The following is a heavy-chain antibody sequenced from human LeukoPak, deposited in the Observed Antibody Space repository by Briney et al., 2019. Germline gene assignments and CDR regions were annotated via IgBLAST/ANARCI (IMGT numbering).Heavy chain of an antibody. CDR3: ARGFRGSGWPTSSTYFGY. Sequence: ASVKLSCKASGYTFTSYDINWVRQATGQGLEWMGWMNPNSGNTGYAQKVKGRVTITRNTSKSTAYMQLSSLRSEDTAVYYCARGFRGSGWPTSSTYFGYWSQGTLVTVSS. V-gene: IGHV1-8*03. J-gene: IGHJ4*02. CDR1: GYTFTSYD. CDR2: MNPNSGNT. D-gene: IGHD6-19*01.